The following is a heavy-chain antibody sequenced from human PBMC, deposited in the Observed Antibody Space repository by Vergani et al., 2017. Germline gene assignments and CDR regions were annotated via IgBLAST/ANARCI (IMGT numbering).Heavy chain of an antibody. D-gene: IGHD5-12*01. J-gene: IGHJ6*02. CDR2: ISGSGGST. CDR1: GFTFNHYA. CDR3: AKANPRNSGYYYRYYYHAMDV. Sequence: EVQLLESGGDLVQPGGSLRLSCAASGFTFNHYAMNWVRQAPGQGLEWVSGISGSGGSTYYAGSVKGRFTISRDRSKNTLYLQMNSLRAGDTAVYYCAKANPRNSGYYYRYYYHAMDVWGQGTTVTVSS. V-gene: IGHV3-23*01.